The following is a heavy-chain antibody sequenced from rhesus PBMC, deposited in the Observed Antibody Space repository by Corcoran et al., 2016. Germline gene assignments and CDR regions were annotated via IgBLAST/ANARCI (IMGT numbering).Heavy chain of an antibody. CDR3: ARGPQYSSWSEYFEG. Sequence: QVQLQESGPGLVKPSETLSLTCTVSGASISSHWWSWIRQPPGKGLEWIGEIKGNPGSPNHTPVLKTRVTISKDASKNQFSRKLGSVTAADTAVYYWARGPQYSSWSEYFEGGGQGALVTVSS. CDR2: IKGNPGSP. CDR1: GASISSHW. J-gene: IGHJ1*01. V-gene: IGHV4-80*01. D-gene: IGHD6-13*01.